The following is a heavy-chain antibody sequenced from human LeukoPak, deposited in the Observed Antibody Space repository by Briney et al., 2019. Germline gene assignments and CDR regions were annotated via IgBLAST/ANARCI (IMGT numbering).Heavy chain of an antibody. CDR1: GGSISSGGYY. CDR2: IYYSGST. J-gene: IGHJ6*02. Sequence: SETLSLTCTVSGGSISSGGYYWSWIRQHPGKGLEWIGYIYYSGSTYYNPSLKSRVTISVDTSKNQFSLKLSSVTAADTAVYYCARTPTYYYHGMDVWGQGTTVTVSS. CDR3: ARTPTYYYHGMDV. V-gene: IGHV4-31*03.